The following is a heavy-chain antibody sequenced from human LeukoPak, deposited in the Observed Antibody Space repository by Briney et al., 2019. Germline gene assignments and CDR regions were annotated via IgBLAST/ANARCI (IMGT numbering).Heavy chain of an antibody. D-gene: IGHD5-18*01. J-gene: IGHJ4*02. CDR2: IYYSGST. Sequence: PSETLSLTCTVSGGSISSSNYYWGWIRQPPGKGREWIGSIYYSGSTYYNPSLKSRVTISVDTSKNQFSLKLSSVTAADTAVYYCAIPRGYSYGYGEDYWGQGTLVTVSS. CDR1: GGSISSSNYY. V-gene: IGHV4-39*01. CDR3: AIPRGYSYGYGEDY.